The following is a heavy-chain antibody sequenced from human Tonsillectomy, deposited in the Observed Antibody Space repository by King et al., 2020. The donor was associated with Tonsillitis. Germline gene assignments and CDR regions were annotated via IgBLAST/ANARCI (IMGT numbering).Heavy chain of an antibody. Sequence: QLVQSGGGLVQPGGSLRLSCAASGFTFISYWMSWVRQAPGKGLEWVANIKQDGSEKYYVDSVKARFTISRDNAKNSLYLQMNSLRAEDTAVYYCAGAFGDYWGQGTLVTVSS. CDR1: GFTFISYW. J-gene: IGHJ4*02. CDR3: AGAFGDY. CDR2: IKQDGSEK. D-gene: IGHD3-16*01. V-gene: IGHV3-7*01.